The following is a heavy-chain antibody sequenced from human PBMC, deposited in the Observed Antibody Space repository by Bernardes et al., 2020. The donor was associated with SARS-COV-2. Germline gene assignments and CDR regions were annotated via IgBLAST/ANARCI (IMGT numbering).Heavy chain of an antibody. V-gene: IGHV2-5*02. CDR3: AHTQRPRMYSSGWYGFDY. CDR2: IYWDDDK. Sequence: SGPTLVKPTQTLTLTCTFSGFSLSTSGVGVGWIRQPPGKALEWLALIYWDDDKRYSPSLKSRLTITKDTSKNQVVLTMTNMDPVDTATYYCAHTQRPRMYSSGWYGFDYWGQGTLVTVSS. D-gene: IGHD6-19*01. CDR1: GFSLSTSGVG. J-gene: IGHJ4*02.